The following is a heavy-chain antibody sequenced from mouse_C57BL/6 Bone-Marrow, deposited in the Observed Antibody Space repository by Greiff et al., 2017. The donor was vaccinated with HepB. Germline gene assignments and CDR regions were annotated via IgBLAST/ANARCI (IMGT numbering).Heavy chain of an antibody. CDR2: IYPRSGNT. D-gene: IGHD2-3*01. Sequence: VQLQQSGAELARPGASVKLSCKASGYTFTSYGISWVKQRTGQGLEWIGEIYPRSGNTYYNEKFKGKATLTADKSSSTAYMELRSLTSEDSAVYFCARLYDGYYGEFAYWGQGTLVTVSA. CDR1: GYTFTSYG. CDR3: ARLYDGYYGEFAY. J-gene: IGHJ3*01. V-gene: IGHV1-81*01.